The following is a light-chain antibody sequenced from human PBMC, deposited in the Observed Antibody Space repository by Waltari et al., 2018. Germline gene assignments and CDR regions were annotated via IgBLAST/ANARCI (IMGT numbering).Light chain of an antibody. CDR1: SSDVYGFNF. J-gene: IGLJ2*01. Sequence: QSALTQPASMSGSPGQSITISCTGTSSDVYGFNFVPWYQQYPGKAPKLIIYDVANRPSGVSHLFSGSRSGNTASLTISGLQAEDEADYYCSSYTSVNTRFGGGTKLTVL. CDR2: DVA. CDR3: SSYTSVNTR. V-gene: IGLV2-14*03.